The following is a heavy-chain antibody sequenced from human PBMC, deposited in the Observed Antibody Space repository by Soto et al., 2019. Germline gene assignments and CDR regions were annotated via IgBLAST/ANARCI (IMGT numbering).Heavy chain of an antibody. CDR3: ARAPIGGGAPYYFDY. Sequence: QVQLVQSGAGVKKPGASVQVSCKASGYTFTEYYLYWVRQAPGQGPEWLGGINPRTGDTNQAQKFQGMVTMTRDMSITTASMALHRLTADDTAVYFCARAPIGGGAPYYFDYWGRGSLVTFSS. CDR2: INPRTGDT. D-gene: IGHD3-16*01. J-gene: IGHJ4*02. CDR1: GYTFTEYY. V-gene: IGHV1-2*02.